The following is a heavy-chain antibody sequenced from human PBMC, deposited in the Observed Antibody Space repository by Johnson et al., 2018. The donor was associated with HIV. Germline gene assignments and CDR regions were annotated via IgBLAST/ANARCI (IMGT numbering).Heavy chain of an antibody. CDR3: ARDRGYSGYDWGAFDI. V-gene: IGHV3-20*04. Sequence: VQLVESGGGVVRPGGSLRLSCAASGFIFDDYGMSWVRQAPGKGLVWVSGINWNGGNTGYADSVKGRFTISRDNAKNSLYLQMNNLRAEDTALYFCARDRGYSGYDWGAFDIWGQGTMVTVSS. CDR1: GFIFDDYG. CDR2: INWNGGNT. D-gene: IGHD5-12*01. J-gene: IGHJ3*02.